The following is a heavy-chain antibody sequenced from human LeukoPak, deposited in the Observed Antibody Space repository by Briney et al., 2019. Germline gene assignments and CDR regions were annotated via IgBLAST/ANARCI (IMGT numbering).Heavy chain of an antibody. J-gene: IGHJ1*01. CDR2: IRYDGSNK. D-gene: IGHD6-19*01. V-gene: IGHV3-30*02. Sequence: GGSLRLSCAASGFTFSSYGMHWVRQAPGKGLEWVAFIRYDGSNKYYADSVKGRFTISRGNSKNTLYLQMNSLRPEDTAVYYCARGGRIALAGTRSSQYFQHWGQGTLVTVSS. CDR3: ARGGRIALAGTRSSQYFQH. CDR1: GFTFSSYG.